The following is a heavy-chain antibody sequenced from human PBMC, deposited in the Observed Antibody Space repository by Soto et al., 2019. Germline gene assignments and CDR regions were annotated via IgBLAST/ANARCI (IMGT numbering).Heavy chain of an antibody. CDR3: ARDLIAAAGSYFDY. Sequence: QVQLVQSGAEVKKPGSSVKVSCKASGGTFSSYAISWVRQAPGQGLERMGGIIPIFGTANYAQKFQGRVTITADESTSTAYMELSSLRSEDTAVYYCARDLIAAAGSYFDYWGQGTLVTVSS. D-gene: IGHD6-13*01. J-gene: IGHJ4*02. V-gene: IGHV1-69*01. CDR2: IIPIFGTA. CDR1: GGTFSSYA.